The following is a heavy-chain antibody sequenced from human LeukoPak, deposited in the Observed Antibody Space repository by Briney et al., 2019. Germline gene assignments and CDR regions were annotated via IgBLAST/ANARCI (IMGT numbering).Heavy chain of an antibody. CDR3: ARARYYGSGSYYNPFDY. J-gene: IGHJ4*02. CDR1: GYTFTGYY. Sequence: ASVKVSCKASGYTFTGYYMHWVRQAPGQGLEWMGWINPNSGGTNYAQKFQGRVTMTRDTSISTAYMELSRLRSDDTAVYYCARARYYGSGSYYNPFDYWGQGTLVTVSS. V-gene: IGHV1-2*02. CDR2: INPNSGGT. D-gene: IGHD3-10*01.